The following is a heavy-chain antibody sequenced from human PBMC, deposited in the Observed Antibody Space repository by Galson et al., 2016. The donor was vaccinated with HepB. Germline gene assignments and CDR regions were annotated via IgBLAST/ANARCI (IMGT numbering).Heavy chain of an antibody. Sequence: SLRLSCAASGFIFSSYSMSWVRQAPGKGLEWVSYISSSSSTIYYADSVKGRFTISRDNAKNSLYLQMNSLRVEDTAVYYCARENNWNWGWFDPWGQGTLVIVSS. CDR3: ARENNWNWGWFDP. D-gene: IGHD1-7*01. V-gene: IGHV3-48*04. CDR1: GFIFSSYS. J-gene: IGHJ5*02. CDR2: ISSSSSTI.